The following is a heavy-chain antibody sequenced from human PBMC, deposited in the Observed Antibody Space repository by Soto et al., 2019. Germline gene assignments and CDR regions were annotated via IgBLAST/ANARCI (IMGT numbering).Heavy chain of an antibody. V-gene: IGHV3-33*01. CDR3: ARDFVGGTRAVPGARYYSYYYMDV. CDR2: IWYDGSNK. Sequence: PGGSLRLSCAASGFTFSSYGMHWVRQAPGKGLEWVAVIWYDGSNKYYADSVKGRFTISRDNSKNTLYLQMNSLRAEDTAVYYCARDFVGGTRAVPGARYYSYYYMDVWGRGTTVTVSS. J-gene: IGHJ6*03. CDR1: GFTFSSYG. D-gene: IGHD2-2*01.